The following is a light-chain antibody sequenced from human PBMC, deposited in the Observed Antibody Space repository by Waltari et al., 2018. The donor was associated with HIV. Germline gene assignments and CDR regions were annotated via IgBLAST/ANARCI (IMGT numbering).Light chain of an antibody. J-gene: IGLJ3*02. CDR1: SLRLDINT. CDR3: AAWDDRLSVV. CDR2: NNN. Sequence: QSVLTQPPSASGTPGQRLTIPCSGRSLRLDINTVNWYQQRPGTAPKLLIYNNNQRPSGVPDRFSGSKSGTSASLAISGLQSEDEADYFCAAWDDRLSVVFGGGTKLTVL. V-gene: IGLV1-44*01.